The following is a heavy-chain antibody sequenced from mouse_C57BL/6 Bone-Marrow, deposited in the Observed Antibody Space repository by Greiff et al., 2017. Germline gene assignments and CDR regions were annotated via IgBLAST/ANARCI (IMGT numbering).Heavy chain of an antibody. CDR3: ARYYDYDGYFDV. CDR1: GFTFTDYY. CDR2: IRNKDNGYTT. Sequence: EVQLVESGGGLVQPGGSLSLSCAASGFTFTDYYMSWVRQPPGKALEWLGFIRNKDNGYTTEYSASVKGRFTISRDNSQSILYLQMNALRAEDSATYYCARYYDYDGYFDVWGTGTTVTVSS. V-gene: IGHV7-3*01. D-gene: IGHD2-4*01. J-gene: IGHJ1*03.